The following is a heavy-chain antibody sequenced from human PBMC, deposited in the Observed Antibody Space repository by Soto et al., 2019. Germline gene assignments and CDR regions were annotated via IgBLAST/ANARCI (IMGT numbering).Heavy chain of an antibody. CDR2: ISYDGSNK. J-gene: IGHJ4*02. D-gene: IGHD6-13*01. V-gene: IGHV3-30*18. Sequence: PGGSLRLSCAASGFTFSSYGMHWVRQAPGKGLEWVAVISYDGSNKYYADSVKGRFTISRDNSKNTLYLQMNSLRAEDTAVYYCAKDRFGQQLAPYYFDYWGQGTLVTVSS. CDR3: AKDRFGQQLAPYYFDY. CDR1: GFTFSSYG.